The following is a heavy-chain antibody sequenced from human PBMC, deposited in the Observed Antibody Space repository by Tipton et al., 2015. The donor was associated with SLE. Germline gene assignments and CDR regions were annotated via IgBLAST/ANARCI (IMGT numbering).Heavy chain of an antibody. Sequence: TLSLTCAVYGGSFSGYYWSWIRQPPGKGLEWIGEINHSGSTNYNPSLKSRVTISVDTSKNQFSLKLSSVTAADTAVYYCASGYYDSSGYWGAFDIWGQGTMATVSS. CDR2: INHSGST. CDR3: ASGYYDSSGYWGAFDI. J-gene: IGHJ3*02. V-gene: IGHV4-34*01. D-gene: IGHD3-22*01. CDR1: GGSFSGYY.